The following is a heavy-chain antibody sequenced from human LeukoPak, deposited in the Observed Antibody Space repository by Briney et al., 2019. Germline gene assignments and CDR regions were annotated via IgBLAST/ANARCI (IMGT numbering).Heavy chain of an antibody. D-gene: IGHD1-26*01. Sequence: NPSETLSLTCTVSGGSISSYYWSWIRQPPGEGREWIGYIYYSGSTNYNPSLKSRVTISVDTSKNQFSLKLSSVTAADTAVYYCARHQSGLVGAIDYWGQGTLVTVSS. CDR2: IYYSGST. CDR3: ARHQSGLVGAIDY. J-gene: IGHJ4*02. V-gene: IGHV4-59*08. CDR1: GGSISSYY.